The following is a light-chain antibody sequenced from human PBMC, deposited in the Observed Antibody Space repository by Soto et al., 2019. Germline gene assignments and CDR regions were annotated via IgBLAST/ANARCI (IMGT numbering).Light chain of an antibody. Sequence: EIVMTQSPATLSVSPGERTTLSCRASQSVSSNLAWYQQKPGQAPRLLIYGASTRATGIPARFSGSGSGTEFTLTICSLQSEDFAVYYCQQYYTWPLTFGGGTKVEIK. V-gene: IGKV3-15*01. CDR2: GAS. CDR3: QQYYTWPLT. CDR1: QSVSSN. J-gene: IGKJ4*01.